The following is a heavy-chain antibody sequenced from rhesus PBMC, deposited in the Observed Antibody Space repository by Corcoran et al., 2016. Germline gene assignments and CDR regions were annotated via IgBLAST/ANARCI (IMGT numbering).Heavy chain of an antibody. J-gene: IGHJ4*01. D-gene: IGHD6-31*01. CDR1: GFTFSHSY. Sequence: EVRLVESGVGLFPPGGSLRLSCAASGFTFSHSYISLVRQAPGKRPEWVGFSRNTSNGGTSELAASVKGRFLMSRLDSKSMVSLQMDSLKTEDTAVYYCARRGRHTSGWFYFDSWGQGVLVTVSS. CDR2: SRNTSNGGTS. V-gene: IGHV3-116*02. CDR3: ARRGRHTSGWFYFDS.